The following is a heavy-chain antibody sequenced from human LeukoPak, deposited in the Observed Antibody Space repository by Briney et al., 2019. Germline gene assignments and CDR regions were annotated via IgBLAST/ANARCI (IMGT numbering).Heavy chain of an antibody. D-gene: IGHD6-13*01. V-gene: IGHV4-61*01. Sequence: KPSETLSLTCTVSGYSISSSYYWSWIRQPPGKGLEWIGNIYYSGSTRYNPSLNSRVTISVDTSKNQFSLKLSSVTAADTAVYYCARDRSTAATGKAGWFDPWGQGTLVTVSS. J-gene: IGHJ5*02. CDR1: GYSISSSYY. CDR2: IYYSGST. CDR3: ARDRSTAATGKAGWFDP.